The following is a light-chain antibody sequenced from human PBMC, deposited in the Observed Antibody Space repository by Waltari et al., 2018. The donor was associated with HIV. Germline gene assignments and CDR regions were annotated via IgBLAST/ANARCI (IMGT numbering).Light chain of an antibody. CDR3: SSYTSSSTPV. J-gene: IGLJ3*02. CDR1: SSDVGGYNY. V-gene: IGLV2-14*03. CDR2: DVS. Sequence: QSALTQPASVSGSHGQSLTISCTGTSSDVGGYNYVSWYQQHPGKAPKLMIYDVSNRPSGVSNRFSGSKSGNTASLTISGLQAEDEADYYCSSYTSSSTPVFGGGTKLTVL.